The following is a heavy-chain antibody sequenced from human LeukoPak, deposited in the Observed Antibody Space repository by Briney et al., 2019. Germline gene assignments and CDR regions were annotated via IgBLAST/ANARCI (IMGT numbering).Heavy chain of an antibody. CDR3: ATVRYYYDSSGRNTWYFDL. V-gene: IGHV3-53*04. CDR1: GFTFNTCA. D-gene: IGHD3-22*01. J-gene: IGHJ2*01. CDR2: IYSGGST. Sequence: GGSLRLSCEASGFTFNTCAMSWVRQAPGKGLEWVSVIYSGGSTYYADSVKGRFAFTRHNYKNTLYLQMNSLRAEDTAVYYCATVRYYYDSSGRNTWYFDLWGRGTLVTVSS.